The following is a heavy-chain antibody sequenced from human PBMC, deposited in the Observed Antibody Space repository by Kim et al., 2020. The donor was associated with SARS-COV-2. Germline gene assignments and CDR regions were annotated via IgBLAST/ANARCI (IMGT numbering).Heavy chain of an antibody. CDR1: GFIFSHFA. Sequence: GGSLRLSCAASGFIFSHFAMTWVRQGPGKGLEWVSTISAAGGSTDYADPVEGRFSISRDNSKDTVYLQMDSLRAEDTAVYYCAKESGATVTTRGNFDYWGQGTLVTVSS. V-gene: IGHV3-23*01. D-gene: IGHD4-17*01. J-gene: IGHJ4*02. CDR3: AKESGATVTTRGNFDY. CDR2: ISAAGGST.